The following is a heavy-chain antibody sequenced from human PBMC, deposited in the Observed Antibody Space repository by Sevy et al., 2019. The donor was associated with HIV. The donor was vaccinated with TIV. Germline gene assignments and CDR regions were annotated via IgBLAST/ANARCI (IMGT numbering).Heavy chain of an antibody. J-gene: IGHJ5*02. V-gene: IGHV3-33*01. D-gene: IGHD2-2*01. CDR2: IWFDGTNK. CDR3: ARDGGRSISTAFDP. CDR1: GFTFSTYA. Sequence: GGSLRLSCAASGFTFSTYAMHWVRQAPGKGLEWVAVIWFDGTNKYYEDSVKGRFTISRDNSKNTLFLQMNSLGAEDTAVYYCARDGGRSISTAFDPWGQGTLVTVSS.